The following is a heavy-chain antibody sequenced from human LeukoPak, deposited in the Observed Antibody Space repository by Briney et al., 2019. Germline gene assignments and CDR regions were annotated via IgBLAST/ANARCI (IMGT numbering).Heavy chain of an antibody. Sequence: PGGSLKLSCAASGFTFSSYGMHWVRQAPGKGLEWVALISNDGSNKFYADSVKGRFTISRDNSKTTLYLQMNSLRAEDTAVYYCAKGVYDSSGYYPNDALDIWGQGTMVTVSS. V-gene: IGHV3-30*18. CDR3: AKGVYDSSGYYPNDALDI. D-gene: IGHD3-22*01. CDR1: GFTFSSYG. CDR2: ISNDGSNK. J-gene: IGHJ3*02.